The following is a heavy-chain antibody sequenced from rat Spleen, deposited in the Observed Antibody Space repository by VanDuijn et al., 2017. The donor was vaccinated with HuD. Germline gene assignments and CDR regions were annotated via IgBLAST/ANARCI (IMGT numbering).Heavy chain of an antibody. D-gene: IGHD1-9*01. Sequence: EVQLVESGGGLVQPGRSLKLSCAASGFTFSDYGVAWVRQAPTKGLEWVASISTGGGNTYYRDSVKGRFTISRDNAKSTLSLQMDRLRSEDTATYYCARRHYGYTDYFDYWGQGVMVTVSS. CDR2: ISTGGGNT. V-gene: IGHV5S13*01. CDR1: GFTFSDYG. CDR3: ARRHYGYTDYFDY. J-gene: IGHJ2*01.